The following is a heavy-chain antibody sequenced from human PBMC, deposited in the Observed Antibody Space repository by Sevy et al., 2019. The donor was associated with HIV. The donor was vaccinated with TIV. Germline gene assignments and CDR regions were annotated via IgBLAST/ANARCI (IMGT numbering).Heavy chain of an antibody. V-gene: IGHV3-23*01. J-gene: IGHJ1*01. D-gene: IGHD2-21*02. CDR3: AKDGLHSGDFEYFQD. Sequence: GGSLRLSCAASGFTFSNYWMHWVRQAPGKGLDWVSSMTGSGGTTYYGDSVKGRFTISRDNSKNTLYLQMNNLRVEDTALYYCAKDGLHSGDFEYFQDWGQGTLVTVSS. CDR2: MTGSGGTT. CDR1: GFTFSNYW.